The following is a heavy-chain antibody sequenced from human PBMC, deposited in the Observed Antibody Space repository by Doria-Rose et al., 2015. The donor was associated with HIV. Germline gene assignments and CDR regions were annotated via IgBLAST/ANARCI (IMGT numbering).Heavy chain of an antibody. J-gene: IGHJ6*03. Sequence: GSINNGGYYWSWIRQHPGKGLEWIGYIYYSGSTYYNPSLKSRVTISVDTSKKQFSLNLTSVTAADTAIYYCARDFRYCSSTSCRTYYMDVWGRGTTVTVSS. V-gene: IGHV4-31*02. CDR2: IYYSGST. CDR1: GSINNGGYY. CDR3: ARDFRYCSSTSCRTYYMDV. D-gene: IGHD2-2*01.